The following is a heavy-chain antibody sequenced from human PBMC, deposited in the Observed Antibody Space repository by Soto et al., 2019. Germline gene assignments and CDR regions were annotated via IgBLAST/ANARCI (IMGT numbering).Heavy chain of an antibody. CDR3: ARHLEAGSSWGTQYYYYYYGMDV. CDR2: IYYSGST. CDR1: GGSISSSSYY. J-gene: IGHJ6*02. Sequence: PSETLSLTCTVSGGSISSSSYYWGWIRQPPGKGLEWIGSIYYSGSTYYNPSLKSRVTISVDTSKNQFSLKLSSVTAADTAVYYCARHLEAGSSWGTQYYYYYYGMDVWGQGTTVTVSS. D-gene: IGHD6-13*01. V-gene: IGHV4-39*01.